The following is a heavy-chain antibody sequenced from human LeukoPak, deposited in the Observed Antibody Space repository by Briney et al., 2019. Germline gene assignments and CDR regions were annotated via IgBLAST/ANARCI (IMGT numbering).Heavy chain of an antibody. CDR1: EFTFSSYA. CDR2: ISYDGSNK. Sequence: GGSLRLSCAASEFTFSSYAMHWVRQAPGKGLEWVAVISYDGSNKYYADSVKGRFTISRDNSKNTLYLQMNSLRAEDTAVYYCARDMTTVTTGDYWGQGTLVTVSS. CDR3: ARDMTTVTTGDY. J-gene: IGHJ4*02. D-gene: IGHD4-17*01. V-gene: IGHV3-30-3*01.